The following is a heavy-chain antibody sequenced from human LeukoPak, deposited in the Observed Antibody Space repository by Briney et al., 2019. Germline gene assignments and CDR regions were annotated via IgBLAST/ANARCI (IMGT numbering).Heavy chain of an antibody. J-gene: IGHJ6*02. CDR1: GFTFRSYA. Sequence: PGGSPRLSCAASGFTFRSYAMNWVRQAPGKGLEWVSAISAGGSQIFYGASVKGRFTTSRDNSKNMLHLQMNSLRAEDTAVYYCANTDYYYGMDVWGQGTTVTVSS. CDR3: ANTDYYYGMDV. V-gene: IGHV3-23*01. D-gene: IGHD2-8*02. CDR2: ISAGGSQI.